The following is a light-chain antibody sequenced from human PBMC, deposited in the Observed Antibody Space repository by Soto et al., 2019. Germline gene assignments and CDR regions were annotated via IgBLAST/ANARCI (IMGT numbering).Light chain of an antibody. CDR3: QQYYYWPSLT. Sequence: EIIMTQSPATLSVSPGERATLSCRASESVSSNLAWYQQKPGQAPRLLIYGASTKATGIPPRFSGSGSGTEFTLSISSLQSTDFSVYYCQQYYYWPSLTFGGGTKVEIK. CDR1: ESVSSN. V-gene: IGKV3-15*01. CDR2: GAS. J-gene: IGKJ4*01.